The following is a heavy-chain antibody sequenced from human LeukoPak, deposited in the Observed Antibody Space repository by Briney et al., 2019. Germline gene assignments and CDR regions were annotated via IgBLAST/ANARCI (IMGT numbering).Heavy chain of an antibody. CDR1: GFTFSSYA. D-gene: IGHD1-20*01. Sequence: PGGSLRLSCAASGFTFSSYAMHWVRQAPGKGLEWVAVISYDGSNKYYADSVKGRFTISRDNSKNTLYLQMNSLRAEDTAVYYCARDGYNWNLLYYFGYWGQGTLVTVSS. V-gene: IGHV3-30*01. CDR3: ARDGYNWNLLYYFGY. J-gene: IGHJ4*02. CDR2: ISYDGSNK.